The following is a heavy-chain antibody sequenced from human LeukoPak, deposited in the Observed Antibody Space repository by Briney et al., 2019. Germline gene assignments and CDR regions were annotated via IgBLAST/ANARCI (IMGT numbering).Heavy chain of an antibody. V-gene: IGHV3-23*01. D-gene: IGHD6-13*01. CDR2: ISGSGGST. CDR3: AKETDYSSSLGYFDY. CDR1: GFTFSSYA. J-gene: IGHJ4*02. Sequence: GGSLRLSCAASGFTFSSYAMSWVRQAPGKGLEWVSAISGSGGSTYHADSVKGRFTISRDNSKNTLYLQMNSLRAEDTAVYYCAKETDYSSSLGYFDYWGQGTLVTVSS.